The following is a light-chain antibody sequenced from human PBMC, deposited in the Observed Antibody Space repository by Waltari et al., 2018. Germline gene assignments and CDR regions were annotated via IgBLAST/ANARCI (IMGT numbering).Light chain of an antibody. CDR3: QQSYGTPPRT. CDR2: AAS. Sequence: DIQMTQSPPSLSASVGDRVTITCRASQSISNNLNWYQQKAGKDPKLLIYAASSLQSGVPSRCSGSGSGTDFTLTILSLQPDDFATYYCQQSYGTPPRTFGQGTKVENK. J-gene: IGKJ1*01. V-gene: IGKV1-39*01. CDR1: QSISNN.